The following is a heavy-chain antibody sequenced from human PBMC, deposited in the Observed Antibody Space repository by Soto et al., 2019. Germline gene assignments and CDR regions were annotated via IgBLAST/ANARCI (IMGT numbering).Heavy chain of an antibody. J-gene: IGHJ6*02. V-gene: IGHV5-51*01. Sequence: GESLKISCKGSGYSFTSYWIGWVRQMPGKGLEWMGIIYPGYSDTRYSPSFEGQVTISADKSIHTAYLQWSSLKASDTAMYYCARNGRRVIVVGPAATNPYYYYGMDVWGQGTTVTVSS. CDR1: GYSFTSYW. CDR2: IYPGYSDT. CDR3: ARNGRRVIVVGPAATNPYYYYGMDV. D-gene: IGHD2-2*01.